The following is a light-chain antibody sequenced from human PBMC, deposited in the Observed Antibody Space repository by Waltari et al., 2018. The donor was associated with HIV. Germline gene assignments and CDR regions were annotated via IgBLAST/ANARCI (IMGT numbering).Light chain of an antibody. J-gene: IGKJ1*01. CDR2: AAS. V-gene: IGKV1-39*01. CDR1: QSISSY. CDR3: QQSYSNFRT. Sequence: DIQMTQSPSSLSASVGDRVTITCRASQSISSYLNWYQQKPGKVPKLLIYAASSLQSGVPSRFSGSGSGTDFTLTISSLQPEDFATYYCQQSYSNFRTFGQGTKVEIK.